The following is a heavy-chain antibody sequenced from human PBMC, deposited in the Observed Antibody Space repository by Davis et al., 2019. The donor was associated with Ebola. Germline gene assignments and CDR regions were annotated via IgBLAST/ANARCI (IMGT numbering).Heavy chain of an antibody. Sequence: PGGSLRLSCAASGFTFSSYWMHWVRQAPGKGLVWVSRINSDGSSTSYADSVKGRFTISRDNAKNTLYLQMNSLRAEDTAVYYCARAVGYDFWSGYDGYFDYWGQGTLVTVSS. CDR3: ARAVGYDFWSGYDGYFDY. J-gene: IGHJ4*02. D-gene: IGHD3-3*01. V-gene: IGHV3-74*01. CDR2: INSDGSST. CDR1: GFTFSSYW.